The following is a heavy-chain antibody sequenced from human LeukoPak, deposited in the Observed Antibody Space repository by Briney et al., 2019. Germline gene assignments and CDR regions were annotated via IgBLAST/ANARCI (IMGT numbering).Heavy chain of an antibody. D-gene: IGHD2-15*01. CDR3: ARVTGYVIEDNFDY. J-gene: IGHJ4*02. Sequence: VASVKVSCKASGSFTSYGITWVRQAPGQGLEWMGWINTDNGNADYAQKFQGRVTLTTDTSPRVGYMELRSLRYDDTAVYYCARVTGYVIEDNFDYWGQGTLVTVSS. V-gene: IGHV1-18*01. CDR1: GSFTSYG. CDR2: INTDNGNA.